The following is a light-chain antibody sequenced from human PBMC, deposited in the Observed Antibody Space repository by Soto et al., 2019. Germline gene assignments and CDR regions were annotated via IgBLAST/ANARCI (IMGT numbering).Light chain of an antibody. Sequence: DIQMTQSPSSLSASVVDRVTITCRASQSISSYLNWYQQKPGKAPKLXSYAASSLRRGVPSRFSGSGSGTDFTLTISSLKPEDFETYYCQQSYSTPLTFGGGTKVDIK. CDR2: AAS. J-gene: IGKJ4*01. CDR3: QQSYSTPLT. V-gene: IGKV1-39*01. CDR1: QSISSY.